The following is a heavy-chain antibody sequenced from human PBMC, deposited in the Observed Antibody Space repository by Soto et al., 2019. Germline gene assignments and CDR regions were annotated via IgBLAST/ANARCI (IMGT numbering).Heavy chain of an antibody. V-gene: IGHV3-23*01. J-gene: IGHJ4*02. D-gene: IGHD6-6*01. CDR3: AKAVGASSLTATDY. CDR2: ISGSGGST. CDR1: GFTFSSYA. Sequence: EVQLLESGGGLVQPGGSLRLSCAASGFTFSSYAMSWVRQAPGKGLEWVSAISGSGGSTYYADSVKGLFTISRDNTNNTLYLQLNSLRAEDTAVYYCAKAVGASSLTATDYWGQGTLVTVSS.